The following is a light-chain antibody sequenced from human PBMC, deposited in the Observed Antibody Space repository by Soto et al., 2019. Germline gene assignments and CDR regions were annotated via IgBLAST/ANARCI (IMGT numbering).Light chain of an antibody. CDR3: SSYSTTNILV. CDR1: SSDVGTYEH. J-gene: IGLJ1*01. Sequence: QSVLTQSASVSGSPGQSVTISCTGASSDVGTYEHVSWYQQHPGRAPKLILYDVNNRPSGVSNHFSGSKSGNTASLVISGLQANDEADYYCSSYSTTNILVFGSGTKVTVL. V-gene: IGLV2-14*03. CDR2: DVN.